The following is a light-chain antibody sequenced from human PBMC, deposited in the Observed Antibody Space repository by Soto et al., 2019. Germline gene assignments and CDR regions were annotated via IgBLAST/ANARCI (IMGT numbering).Light chain of an antibody. J-gene: IGKJ1*01. CDR2: GAS. Sequence: EIVMTQSAATLSGSAGERATLSCWASQSVSSGYLAWYQQKPGQAPRLLIYGASSRATGIPDRFSGSGSATDFTLTISRLEPEDFAVYYCQQYGSSPPITFGQGTKVDIK. CDR3: QQYGSSPPIT. CDR1: QSVSSGY. V-gene: IGKV3-20*01.